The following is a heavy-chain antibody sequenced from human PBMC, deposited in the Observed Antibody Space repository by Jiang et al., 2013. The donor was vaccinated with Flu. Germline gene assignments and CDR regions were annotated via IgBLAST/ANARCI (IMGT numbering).Heavy chain of an antibody. V-gene: IGHV3-33*01. CDR1: GFNFSSYD. Sequence: VQLVESGGGVVQPGRSLRLSCAASGFNFSSYDMYWVRQAPGKGLEWVAVMWYDGSNKYYADSVKGRFTISRDNSKNTLYLQMTSLRAADTAVYYCARRQLITMLRGVIIKGDGFDIWGQGTMVTVSS. J-gene: IGHJ3*02. D-gene: IGHD3-10*01. CDR3: ARRQLITMLRGVIIKGDGFDI. CDR2: MWYDGSNK.